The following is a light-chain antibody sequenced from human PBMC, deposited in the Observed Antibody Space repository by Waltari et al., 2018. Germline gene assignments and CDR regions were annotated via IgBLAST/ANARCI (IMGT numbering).Light chain of an antibody. J-gene: IGLJ3*02. CDR1: SSDVGGYNH. CDR2: AVS. Sequence: QSALTQPASVSGSPGQSITISCTGTSSDVGGYNHVSWYQQHPGKAPKLIIYAVSDRPSGVSNRFSGSKSGNTASLTISGLQAEDEADYYCCSYTSSSTPWMFGGGTKLTVL. CDR3: CSYTSSSTPWM. V-gene: IGLV2-14*01.